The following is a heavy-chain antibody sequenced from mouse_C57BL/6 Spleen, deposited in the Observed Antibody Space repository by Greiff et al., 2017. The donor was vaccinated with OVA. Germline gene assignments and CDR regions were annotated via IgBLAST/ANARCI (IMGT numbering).Heavy chain of an antibody. D-gene: IGHD2-5*01. CDR3: TRGASYYSNYERYFDV. CDR1: GYTFTDYE. J-gene: IGHJ1*03. V-gene: IGHV1-15*01. CDR2: IDPETGGT. Sequence: QVQLQQSGAELVRPGASVTLSCKASGYTFTDYEMHWVKQTPVHGLEWIGAIDPETGGTAYNQKFKGKAILTADKSSSTAYMELRSLTSEDSAVYYCTRGASYYSNYERYFDVWGTGTTVTVSS.